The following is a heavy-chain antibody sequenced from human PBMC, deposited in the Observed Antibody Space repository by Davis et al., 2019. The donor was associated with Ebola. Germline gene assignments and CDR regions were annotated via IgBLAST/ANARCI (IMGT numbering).Heavy chain of an antibody. CDR1: GYNFAKYW. CDR3: ARHRAIFGVVNPPRYGGMDV. Sequence: PGGSLRLSCKGSGYNFAKYWIAWVRQMPGSGLECMGLIYPGDSNIRYRPSFQGQITISADNSISTAYLQMNSLKASDTAMYFCARHRAIFGVVNPPRYGGMDVWGQGTAVTVSS. CDR2: IYPGDSNI. D-gene: IGHD3-3*01. V-gene: IGHV5-51*01. J-gene: IGHJ6*01.